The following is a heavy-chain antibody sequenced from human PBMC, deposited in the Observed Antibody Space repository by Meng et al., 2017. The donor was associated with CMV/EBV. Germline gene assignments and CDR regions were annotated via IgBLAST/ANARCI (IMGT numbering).Heavy chain of an antibody. CDR2: IYSGGST. D-gene: IGHD6-19*01. J-gene: IGHJ4*02. V-gene: IGHV3-53*01. CDR1: GFTFSSYA. Sequence: GGSLRLSCAASGFTFSSYAMSWVRQAPGKGLEWVSVIYSGGSTYYADSVKGRFTISRDNSKNTLYLQMNSLRAEDTAVYYCAGDGVAGIDYWGQGTLVTVSS. CDR3: AGDGVAGIDY.